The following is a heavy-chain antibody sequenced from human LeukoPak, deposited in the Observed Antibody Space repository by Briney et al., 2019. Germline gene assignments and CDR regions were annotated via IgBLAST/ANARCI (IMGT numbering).Heavy chain of an antibody. CDR2: TTTAGRYI. D-gene: IGHD6-13*01. CDR3: ARGKFPYSSRRTYYFDY. Sequence: GGSLRLSCAASGFTVSTYTMSWVRQAPGKGLEWVSSTTTAGRYIYYADSVKGRFTISRDNAKNSLYLQMNSLRVEDTAVYYCARGKFPYSSRRTYYFDYWGQGTLVTVSS. V-gene: IGHV3-21*01. CDR1: GFTVSTYT. J-gene: IGHJ4*02.